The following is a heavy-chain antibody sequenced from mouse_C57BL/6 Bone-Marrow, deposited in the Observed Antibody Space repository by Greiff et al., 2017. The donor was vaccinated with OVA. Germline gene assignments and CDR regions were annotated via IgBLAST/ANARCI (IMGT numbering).Heavy chain of an antibody. V-gene: IGHV1-26*01. Sequence: EVQLQQSGPELVKPGASVKISCKASGYTFTDYYMNWVKQSHGKSLEWIGDINPDNGGTSYNQKFKGKATLTVDKSSSTAYMELRSLTSEDSAVYYCARSEDSSGSGYYFDYWGQGTTLTVSS. J-gene: IGHJ2*01. D-gene: IGHD3-2*02. CDR3: ARSEDSSGSGYYFDY. CDR2: INPDNGGT. CDR1: GYTFTDYY.